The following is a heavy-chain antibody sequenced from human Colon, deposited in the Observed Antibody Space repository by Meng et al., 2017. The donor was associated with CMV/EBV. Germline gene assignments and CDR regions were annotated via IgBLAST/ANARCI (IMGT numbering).Heavy chain of an antibody. D-gene: IGHD6-19*01. Sequence: KVSCKGSGYNFTTYWIAWVRQMPGKGLEWMGIIYPADSSARYSPSFQGQVNISVDRSINSAYLQWSSLKASDTAMYYCARREVYGSSPFDYWGQGTLVTVSS. J-gene: IGHJ4*02. CDR1: GYNFTTYW. CDR3: ARREVYGSSPFDY. V-gene: IGHV5-51*06. CDR2: IYPADSSA.